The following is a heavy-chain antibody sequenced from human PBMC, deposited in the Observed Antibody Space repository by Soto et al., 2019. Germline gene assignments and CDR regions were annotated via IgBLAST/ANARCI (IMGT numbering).Heavy chain of an antibody. CDR1: GFTFDDYT. Sequence: PGGSLRLSCAASGFTFDDYTMHWVRQAPGKGLEWVGFIRSKAYGGTTEYAASVKGRFTISRDDSKSIAYLQMNSLKTEDTAVYYCTRVAYDILTGYYKGLHDAFDIWGQGTMVTVSS. V-gene: IGHV3-49*04. CDR2: IRSKAYGGTT. J-gene: IGHJ3*02. D-gene: IGHD3-9*01. CDR3: TRVAYDILTGYYKGLHDAFDI.